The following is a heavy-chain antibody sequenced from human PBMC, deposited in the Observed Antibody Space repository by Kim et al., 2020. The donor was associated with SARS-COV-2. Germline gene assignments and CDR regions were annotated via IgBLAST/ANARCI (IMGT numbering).Heavy chain of an antibody. Sequence: GGSLRLSCAASGFTFSSYSMNWVRQAPGKGLEWVSYISSSSTIYYADSVKGRFTISRDNAKNSLYLQMNSLRDEDTAVYYCASMGIAYYYDSSAPTFWG. CDR3: ASMGIAYYYDSSAPTF. V-gene: IGHV3-48*02. D-gene: IGHD3-22*01. J-gene: IGHJ1*01. CDR1: GFTFSSYS. CDR2: ISSSSTI.